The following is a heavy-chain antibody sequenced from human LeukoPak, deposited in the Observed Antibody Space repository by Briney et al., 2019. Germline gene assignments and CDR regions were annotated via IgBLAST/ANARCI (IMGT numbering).Heavy chain of an antibody. Sequence: GGSLRLSCAASRFTFSTYWMHWVRQAPGKGLVWVSRINSDGSSTGYADSVKGRFTISRDNSKNTVSLQMNSLRAEDTAVYYCAGDGWHGLFTYWGQGTLVTVSS. CDR3: AGDGWHGLFTY. CDR2: INSDGSST. CDR1: RFTFSTYW. J-gene: IGHJ4*02. D-gene: IGHD5-24*01. V-gene: IGHV3-74*01.